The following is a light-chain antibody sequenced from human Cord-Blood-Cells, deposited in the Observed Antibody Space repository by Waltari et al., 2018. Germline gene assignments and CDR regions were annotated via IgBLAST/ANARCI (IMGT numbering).Light chain of an antibody. J-gene: IGLJ2*01. CDR1: SRDDGGYNY. CDR3: SSYAGSNNPVV. V-gene: IGLV2-8*01. Sequence: QSALTQPPSASGSPGQSVTISCTGTSRDDGGYNYVSWYQQHPGKAPKLMIYEVSKRPSGVPDRFSGSKSGNTASLTVSGLQAEDEADYYCSSYAGSNNPVVFGGGTKLTVL. CDR2: EVS.